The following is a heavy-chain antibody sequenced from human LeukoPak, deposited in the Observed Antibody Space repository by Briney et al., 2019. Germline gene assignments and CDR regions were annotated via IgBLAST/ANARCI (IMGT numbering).Heavy chain of an antibody. V-gene: IGHV3-30*18. J-gene: IGHJ4*02. CDR2: ISYDGSNK. CDR3: AKAYYDSSGIDY. Sequence: GGSLRLSCAASGFTFSSYGMHWVRQAPGKGLEWVAVISYDGSNKYYADSVKGRFTISRDNSKNTLYLQMNSLRAEDTAVYYCAKAYYDSSGIDYWGQGTLVTVSS. D-gene: IGHD3-22*01. CDR1: GFTFSSYG.